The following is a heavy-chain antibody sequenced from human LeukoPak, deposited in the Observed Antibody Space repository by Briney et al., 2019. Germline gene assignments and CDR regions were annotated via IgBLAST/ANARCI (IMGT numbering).Heavy chain of an antibody. D-gene: IGHD1-26*01. V-gene: IGHV3-23*01. CDR3: AKGGKWDVTPFDY. Sequence: GGSLRLSCAASGFTFTSCSMNWVRQAPGKGLEWVSTISGGGGSTYYADSVKGRFTISRDNSKNTLYLQVNSLRAEDTAVYYCAKGGKWDVTPFDYWGQGTLVTVSS. J-gene: IGHJ4*02. CDR2: ISGGGGST. CDR1: GFTFTSCS.